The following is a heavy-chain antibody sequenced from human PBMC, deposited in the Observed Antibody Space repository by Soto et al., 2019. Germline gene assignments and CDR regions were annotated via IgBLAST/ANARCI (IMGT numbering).Heavy chain of an antibody. V-gene: IGHV3-15*01. CDR3: TTLHSYGLDY. CDR1: GFTFNNVW. D-gene: IGHD5-18*01. J-gene: IGHJ4*02. CDR2: IKSKSDGGTP. Sequence: EVRLVESGGGLVKLGGSLRLSCAASGFTFNNVWMSWVRQAPGKGLEWVGHIKSKSDGGTPDYAAPVKGRFNISRDDSQNTRFVQMHSLKTEDTAVYYCTTLHSYGLDYWGQGALVTVSS.